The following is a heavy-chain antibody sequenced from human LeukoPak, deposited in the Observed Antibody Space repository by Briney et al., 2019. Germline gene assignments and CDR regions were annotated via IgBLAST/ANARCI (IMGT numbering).Heavy chain of an antibody. V-gene: IGHV3-23*01. CDR3: AKWGDYDVLTGYYVPDY. J-gene: IGHJ4*02. CDR1: GFTFSNYA. CDR2: ILGSGVTT. D-gene: IGHD3-9*01. Sequence: AGGSLRLSCAASGFTFSNYAMSWVRQAPGKGLEWVSAILGSGVTTYYADSVKGRFTVSRDNSKSTLYLQMNTLRAEDTALYYCAKWGDYDVLTGYYVPDYWGQGTLVTVPS.